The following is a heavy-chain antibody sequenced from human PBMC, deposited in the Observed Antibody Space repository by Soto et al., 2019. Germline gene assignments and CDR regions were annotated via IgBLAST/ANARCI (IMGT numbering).Heavy chain of an antibody. D-gene: IGHD1-26*01. J-gene: IGHJ4*02. V-gene: IGHV4-59*08. Sequence: SETLSLTCNVSGASITSHYWTWIRQSPGKGLEWIGYMFYGGTANYNPSLRGRVTISLDTSKNQFSLKLSSVTAADTSVYYCARNRGYYVTYYWGQGTLVTVSS. CDR1: GASITSHY. CDR2: MFYGGTA. CDR3: ARNRGYYVTYY.